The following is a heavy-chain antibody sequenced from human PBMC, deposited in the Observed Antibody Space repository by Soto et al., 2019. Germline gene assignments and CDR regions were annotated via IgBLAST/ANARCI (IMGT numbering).Heavy chain of an antibody. CDR3: ARGHYGLEV. Sequence: QAQLVESGGGLVKPGGSLRLSCAASGFSFSEHYMSWIRQSPGKGFEWVSYTTPSGGDTFYTDSVKGRFTISRNNARRSVDLQMNSLTVEDTAGYYCARGHYGLEVWGQGTTVTVSS. CDR2: TTPSGGDT. J-gene: IGHJ6*02. CDR1: GFSFSEHY. V-gene: IGHV3-11*01.